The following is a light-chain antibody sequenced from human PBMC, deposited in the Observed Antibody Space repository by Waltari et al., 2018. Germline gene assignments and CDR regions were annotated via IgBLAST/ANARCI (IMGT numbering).Light chain of an antibody. J-gene: IGLJ2*01. CDR3: AAWDDRLNAVV. Sequence: QSLLTQPPSASGTPGQRVTISCSGSNSNIGSNTVTWYQQLPGMAPKVLIYRNDQRPSGVPDRFSDSKSGTSASLTISGLQSDDESIFYCAAWDDRLNAVVFGGGTKLTVL. CDR1: NSNIGSNT. V-gene: IGLV1-44*01. CDR2: RND.